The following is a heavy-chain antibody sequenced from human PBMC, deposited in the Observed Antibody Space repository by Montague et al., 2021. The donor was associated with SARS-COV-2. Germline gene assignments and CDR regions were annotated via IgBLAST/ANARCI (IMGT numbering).Heavy chain of an antibody. CDR2: TYYRSKWFH. Sequence: CAISGDSVSINRAAWNWNRHSPSRGLEWLGRTYYRSKWFHDYAISVKSRIIINPDTSKNQFSLQLNSVTPEDTAVYYCANFAVSGTTADYWGQGILVTVSP. CDR3: ANFAVSGTTADY. D-gene: IGHD6-19*01. V-gene: IGHV6-1*01. CDR1: GDSVSINRAA. J-gene: IGHJ4*02.